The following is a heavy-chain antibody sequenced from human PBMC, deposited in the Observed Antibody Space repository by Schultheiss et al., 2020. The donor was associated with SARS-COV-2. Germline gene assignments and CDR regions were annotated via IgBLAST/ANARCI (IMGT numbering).Heavy chain of an antibody. J-gene: IGHJ6*02. CDR2: ISGSGGST. CDR3: ASGLRHLVSTMIVVVIARDYGMDV. D-gene: IGHD3-22*01. V-gene: IGHV3-23*01. CDR1: GFTFSSYA. Sequence: GGSLRLSCAASGFTFSSYAMSWVRQAPGKGLEWVSAISGSGGSTYYADSVKGRFTISRDNAKNSLYLQMNSLRAEDTAVYYCASGLRHLVSTMIVVVIARDYGMDVWGQGTTVTVSS.